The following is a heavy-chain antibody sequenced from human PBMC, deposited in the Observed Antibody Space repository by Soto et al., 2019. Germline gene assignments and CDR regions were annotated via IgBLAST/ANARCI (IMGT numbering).Heavy chain of an antibody. Sequence: EVQLLDSGGGLVQPGGSLRLSCAASGFTFSSSAMSWVRQAPGKGLEWVSAVSGSGGTTYYADSVRGRFTISRDNSKNTLYRQMNSLRAEDTAIYSCARCTVDTIVTSGWCHYLDPWGQGTLVTVSS. CDR3: ARCTVDTIVTSGWCHYLDP. V-gene: IGHV3-23*01. D-gene: IGHD6-19*01. J-gene: IGHJ5*02. CDR2: VSGSGGTT. CDR1: GFTFSSSA.